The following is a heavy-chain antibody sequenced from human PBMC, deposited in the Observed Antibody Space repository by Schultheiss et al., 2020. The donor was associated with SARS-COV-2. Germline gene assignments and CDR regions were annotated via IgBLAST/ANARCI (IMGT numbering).Heavy chain of an antibody. J-gene: IGHJ6*02. V-gene: IGHV4-61*08. CDR1: GGSISSGGYY. Sequence: SQTLSLTCTVSGGSISSGGYYWSWIRQHPGKGLEWIGYIYYSGNTNYNPSLKSRVTISVDTSKNQFSLKLSSVTAADTAVYYCARVDTSYYYYYGMDVWGQGTTVTVSS. CDR3: ARVDTSYYYYYGMDV. CDR2: IYYSGNT. D-gene: IGHD5-18*01.